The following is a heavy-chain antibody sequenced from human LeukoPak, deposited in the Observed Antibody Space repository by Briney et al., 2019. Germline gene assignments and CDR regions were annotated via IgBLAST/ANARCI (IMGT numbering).Heavy chain of an antibody. CDR3: ARTYYYDCSGYYYGY. D-gene: IGHD3-22*01. Sequence: ASVKVCWKASGYTFTSYDINWVRQATGQGLEWMGWMNPNSGNTGYAQKFQGRVTMTRNTSISTAYMELSSLRSEDTAVYYCARTYYYDCSGYYYGYWGQGTLVTVSS. CDR2: MNPNSGNT. J-gene: IGHJ4*02. V-gene: IGHV1-8*01. CDR1: GYTFTSYD.